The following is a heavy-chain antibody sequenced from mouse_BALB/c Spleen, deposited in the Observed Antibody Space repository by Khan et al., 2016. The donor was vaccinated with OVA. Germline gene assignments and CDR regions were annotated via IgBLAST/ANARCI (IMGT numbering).Heavy chain of an antibody. V-gene: IGHV3-2*02. CDR2: ISYSGGT. J-gene: IGHJ2*01. CDR1: GYSITSGYA. D-gene: IGHD1-1*01. Sequence: EVQLQESGPGLVKPSQSLSLTCTVTGYSITSGYAWNWIRQFPGNKLEWTGYISYSGGTSYNPSLKSRISITRDTSKNQFFLQLNSVTTEDTATYYCARGNYYGYYFDYWGQGTTLTVSS. CDR3: ARGNYYGYYFDY.